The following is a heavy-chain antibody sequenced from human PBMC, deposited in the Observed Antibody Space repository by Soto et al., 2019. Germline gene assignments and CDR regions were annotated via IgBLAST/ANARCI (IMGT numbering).Heavy chain of an antibody. V-gene: IGHV1-18*01. CDR2: NSAYNGNT. CDR3: ARSLWFGDPPGGNGY. CDR1: GYTFTSYG. J-gene: IGHJ4*02. D-gene: IGHD3-10*01. Sequence: QVQLVQSGAEVKKPGASVKVSCKASGYTFTSYGISWVRQAPGQGLEWMGWNSAYNGNTNYAQKLQGRVTMTTDTSTSTAYMELRGLRSDDTAVYYCARSLWFGDPPGGNGYWGQGTLVTVSS.